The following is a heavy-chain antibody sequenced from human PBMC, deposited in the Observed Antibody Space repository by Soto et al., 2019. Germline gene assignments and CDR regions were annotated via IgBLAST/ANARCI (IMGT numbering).Heavy chain of an antibody. V-gene: IGHV3-7*01. D-gene: IGHD6-13*01. CDR1: GFTFSSYW. CDR3: ARDSLAGGSWYGA. CDR2: IKQDGSEK. J-gene: IGHJ5*02. Sequence: EVQLVESGGGLVQPGGSLRLSCAASGFTFSSYWMSWVRQAPGKGLEWVANIKQDGSEKYYVDSVKGRFTISRDNAKNSLYLQMNSLRAEDTAVYYCARDSLAGGSWYGAWGQGTLVTVSS.